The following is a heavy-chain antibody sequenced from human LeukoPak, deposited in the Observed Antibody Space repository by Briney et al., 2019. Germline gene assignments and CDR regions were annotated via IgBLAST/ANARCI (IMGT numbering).Heavy chain of an antibody. V-gene: IGHV1-8*01. CDR3: ARGLGDYYDTSDFYYAVAAH. CDR1: GYTFTSYD. J-gene: IGHJ4*02. Sequence: ASVTVSCKASGYTFTSYDINWVRQATGQGLEWMGWMNPNSGDTAYAQKFQGRVAMTRDTSISTAYMELSSLRSEDTAVYFCARGLGDYYDTSDFYYAVAAHWGQGTLVTVSS. D-gene: IGHD3-22*01. CDR2: MNPNSGDT.